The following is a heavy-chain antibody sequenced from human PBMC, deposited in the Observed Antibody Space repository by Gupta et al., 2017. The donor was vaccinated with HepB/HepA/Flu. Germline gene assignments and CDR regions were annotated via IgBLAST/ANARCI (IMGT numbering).Heavy chain of an antibody. CDR1: GFTFSSYA. CDR2: ISGSDDTT. Sequence: EVQLLESWGGLVQPGGSLRLSCAAPGFTFSSYAMTWVRQAPGKGLEWVSGISGSDDTTYYADAVKGRFSISRDNSKDTLYLQMNSLRAEDTALYYYAKSRGGQRDYFDYWGQGTLVTVSS. CDR3: AKSRGGQRDYFDY. D-gene: IGHD3-16*01. J-gene: IGHJ4*02. V-gene: IGHV3-23*01.